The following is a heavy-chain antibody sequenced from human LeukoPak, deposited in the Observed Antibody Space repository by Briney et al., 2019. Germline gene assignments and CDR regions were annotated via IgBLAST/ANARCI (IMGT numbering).Heavy chain of an antibody. V-gene: IGHV3-23*01. CDR2: ISGSGGST. CDR1: GFTFSSYA. J-gene: IGHJ4*02. D-gene: IGHD5-18*01. CDR3: TKDTVDTTMVPYYFEY. Sequence: GGSLRLSCAASGFTFSSYAMSWVRQAPGKGLEWVSAISGSGGSTYYADSVRGRFTISRDNSKNTLFLQMNSLRAEDTAVYYCTKDTVDTTMVPYYFEYWGQGTLVTVSS.